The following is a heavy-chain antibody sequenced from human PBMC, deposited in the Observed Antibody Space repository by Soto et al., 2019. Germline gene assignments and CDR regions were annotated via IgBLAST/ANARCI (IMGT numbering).Heavy chain of an antibody. CDR3: ARGAYDSSGYPTYYFDY. CDR2: IYYSGST. Sequence: KSPETLSLTCTVSGGSISSGGYYWSWIRQHPGKGLEWIGYIYYSGSTYYNPSLKSRVTISVDTSKNQFSLKLSSVTAADTAVYYCARGAYDSSGYPTYYFDYWGQGTLVTVSS. V-gene: IGHV4-31*03. CDR1: GGSISSGGYY. J-gene: IGHJ4*02. D-gene: IGHD3-22*01.